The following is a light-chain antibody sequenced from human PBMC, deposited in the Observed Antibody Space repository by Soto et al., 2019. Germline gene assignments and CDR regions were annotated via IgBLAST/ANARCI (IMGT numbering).Light chain of an antibody. CDR3: HQYYKWPQT. J-gene: IGKJ1*01. V-gene: IGKV3-20*01. CDR2: GAS. CDR1: QSFNSIY. Sequence: IVLTQNPGTLSLSPGERATLSCRASQSFNSIYLAWYQQKPGQAPRLLIYGASSRATGIPDRFSGSGSGTEFTLTISSLQSEDFAVYYCHQYYKWPQTLGQRSMVDVK.